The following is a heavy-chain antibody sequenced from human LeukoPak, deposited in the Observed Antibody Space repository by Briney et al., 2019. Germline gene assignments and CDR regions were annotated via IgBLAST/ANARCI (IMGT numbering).Heavy chain of an antibody. V-gene: IGHV3-23*01. Sequence: GGSLRLSCAASGFTFSSHGMSWVRQAPGKGLEWVSSISGSGGSTFYADSVKGRFTISRDNSKNTLYLQMNSLRAEDTAVYYCAKDLSDSSRVPGDYWGQGTLVTVSS. CDR3: AKDLSDSSRVPGDY. D-gene: IGHD6-13*01. CDR1: GFTFSSHG. J-gene: IGHJ4*02. CDR2: ISGSGGST.